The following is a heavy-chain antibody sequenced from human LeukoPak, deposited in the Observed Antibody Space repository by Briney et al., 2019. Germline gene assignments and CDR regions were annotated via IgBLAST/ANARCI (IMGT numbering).Heavy chain of an antibody. V-gene: IGHV3-11*04. CDR2: ISSSGSAI. J-gene: IGHJ4*02. D-gene: IGHD5-18*01. CDR1: GFTFSDYY. Sequence: GGSLRLSCAASGFTFSDYYMSWIRQAPGKGLEWVSYISSSGSAIYYADSVKGRFTISRDNAKNSLYLQMNSLRAEDTAVYYCASSYPYVDTAMVTGYFVDYWGQGTLVTVSS. CDR3: ASSYPYVDTAMVTGYFVDY.